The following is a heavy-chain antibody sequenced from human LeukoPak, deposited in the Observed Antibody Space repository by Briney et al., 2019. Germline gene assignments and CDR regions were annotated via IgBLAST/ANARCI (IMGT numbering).Heavy chain of an antibody. J-gene: IGHJ5*02. D-gene: IGHD4-17*01. CDR2: IYTTGST. V-gene: IGHV4-4*07. CDR1: GGSISSYY. CDR3: ARVADYGDYVGGDWIDP. Sequence: SETLSLTCTVSGGSISSYYWTWIRQPAGKGLEWIGRIYTTGSTNYNPSLKSRVTMSVDTSENQFSLKLSSVTAADTAVYYCARVADYGDYVGGDWIDPWGQGTLVTVSS.